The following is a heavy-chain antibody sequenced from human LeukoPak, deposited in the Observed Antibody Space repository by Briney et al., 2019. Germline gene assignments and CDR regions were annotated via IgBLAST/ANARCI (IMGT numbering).Heavy chain of an antibody. CDR1: GFSFSSYD. V-gene: IGHV3-30*03. D-gene: IGHD6-13*01. CDR2: ISFDGSNE. CDR3: ARGYSSSWIPYFDS. J-gene: IGHJ4*02. Sequence: PGGSLRLSCAASGFSFSSYDMHWVRQAPGKGLEWVALISFDGSNEYYADSVKGRFTISRDNSKNTLFLQMGSLRAEDTAFYYCARGYSSSWIPYFDSWGQGTLVTVSS.